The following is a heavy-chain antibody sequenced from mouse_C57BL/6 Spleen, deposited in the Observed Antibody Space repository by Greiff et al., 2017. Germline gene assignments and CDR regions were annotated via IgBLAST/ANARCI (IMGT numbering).Heavy chain of an antibody. CDR1: GYTFTRYW. CDR3: ARGGSTTADY. V-gene: IGHV1-69*01. J-gene: IGHJ4*01. CDR2: IDPSDSYT. Sequence: QVQLQQPGAELVMPGASVKLSCKASGYTFTRYWLHWVKQRPGHGLEWIGEIDPSDSYTNYNQKFNGKSTLTVDKSSSTAYRQLSSLTSEDSAGYYCARGGSTTADYWGQGTSVTVSS. D-gene: IGHD1-2*01.